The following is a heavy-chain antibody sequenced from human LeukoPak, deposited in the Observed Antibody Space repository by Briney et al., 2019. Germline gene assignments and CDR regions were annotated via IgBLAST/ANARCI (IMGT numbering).Heavy chain of an antibody. D-gene: IGHD3-3*01. V-gene: IGHV3-11*06. J-gene: IGHJ4*02. CDR2: ISSSSSYI. CDR3: GNSGFLEWSGVDY. CDR1: GFTFSDYY. Sequence: PGGSLRLSCATSGFTFSDYYMSWIRQAPGKGLEWVSSISSSSSYIYYADSVKGRFTISRDNAKNSLYLQMNSLRAEDTAVYYCGNSGFLEWSGVDYWGQGTLVTVSS.